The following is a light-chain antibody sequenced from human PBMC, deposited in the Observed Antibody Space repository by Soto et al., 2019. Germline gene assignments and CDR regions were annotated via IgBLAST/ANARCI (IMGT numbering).Light chain of an antibody. CDR1: SGDVGVYKF. CDR3: GSYTGTIYV. Sequence: QSVLTQPASVPGSPGQSITISCTGTSGDVGVYKFVSWYQQHPGKAPKLIIYEVSNRPSGVSSRFYGSMSGNTASLTISGLQAEVEADYYCGSYTGTIYVFGTGTKVTVL. J-gene: IGLJ1*01. V-gene: IGLV2-14*01. CDR2: EVS.